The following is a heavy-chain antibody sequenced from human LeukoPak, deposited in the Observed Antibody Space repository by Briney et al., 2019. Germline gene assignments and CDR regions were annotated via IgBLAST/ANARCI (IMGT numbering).Heavy chain of an antibody. J-gene: IGHJ4*02. CDR1: GGSFSGYY. D-gene: IGHD4-17*01. CDR2: INHSGST. Sequence: NPSETLSLTCAVYGGSFSGYYWSWIRQPPGKGLEWIGEINHSGSTNYNPSLKSRVTISVDTSKNQFSLKLSSVTAADTAVYYCARADGDYHSGETSLDYWGQGTLVTVSS. V-gene: IGHV4-34*01. CDR3: ARADGDYHSGETSLDY.